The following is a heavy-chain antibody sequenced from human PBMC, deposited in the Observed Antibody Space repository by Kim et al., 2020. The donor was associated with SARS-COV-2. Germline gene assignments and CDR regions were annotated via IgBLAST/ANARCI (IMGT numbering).Heavy chain of an antibody. D-gene: IGHD5-18*01. CDR2: IYYSGST. V-gene: IGHV4-39*01. CDR3: ASPKVGETAMALYDC. Sequence: SETLSLTCTVSGVSISNRSYYWGWIRQPPGKGLEWIGSIYYSGSTYYNPSLRSRVTISVDTSKNQFSLKLSSVTAADTAVYYCASPKVGETAMALYDCWGQGTLVTVSS. CDR1: GVSISNRSYY. J-gene: IGHJ4*02.